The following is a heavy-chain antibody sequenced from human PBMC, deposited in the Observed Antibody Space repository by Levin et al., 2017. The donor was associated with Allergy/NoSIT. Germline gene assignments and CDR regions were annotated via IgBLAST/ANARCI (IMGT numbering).Heavy chain of an antibody. Sequence: GGSLRLSCKGSGYSFTSYWIGWVRQMPGKGLEWMGIIYPGDSDTRYSPSFQGQVTISADKSISTAYLQWSSLKASDTAMYYCARLMRYSYGPVYYYYYGMDVWGQGTTVTVSS. CDR1: GYSFTSYW. CDR2: IYPGDSDT. D-gene: IGHD5-18*01. V-gene: IGHV5-51*01. CDR3: ARLMRYSYGPVYYYYYGMDV. J-gene: IGHJ6*02.